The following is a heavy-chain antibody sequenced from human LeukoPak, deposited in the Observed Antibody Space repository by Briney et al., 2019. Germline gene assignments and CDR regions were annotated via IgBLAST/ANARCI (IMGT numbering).Heavy chain of an antibody. D-gene: IGHD1-26*01. V-gene: IGHV4-34*01. CDR3: ARGGGTYYVDH. CDR2: INHSGST. J-gene: IGHJ4*02. CDR1: GGSFSGYY. Sequence: SETLSLTCAVYGGSFSGYYRTWIRQPPGKGLEWIGEINHSGSTNYNPSLKSRVIISVDTSQNHVSLKLNSVTAADTAVYYCARGGGTYYVDHWGQGTLVTVSS.